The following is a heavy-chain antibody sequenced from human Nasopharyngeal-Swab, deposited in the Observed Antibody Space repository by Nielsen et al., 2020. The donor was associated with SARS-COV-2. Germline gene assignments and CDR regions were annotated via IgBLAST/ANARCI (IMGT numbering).Heavy chain of an antibody. CDR1: GGSISSYY. J-gene: IGHJ6*02. CDR3: ARLKGTGGDYATYMDV. D-gene: IGHD4-17*01. CDR2: IYYSGST. Sequence: SETLSLTCTVSGGSISSYYWSWIRQPPGQGLEWIGYIYYSGSTNYNPSLKSRVTISVDTSKNQFSLKLSSVTAADTAVYYCARLKGTGGDYATYMDVWGQGTTVTVSS. V-gene: IGHV4-59*01.